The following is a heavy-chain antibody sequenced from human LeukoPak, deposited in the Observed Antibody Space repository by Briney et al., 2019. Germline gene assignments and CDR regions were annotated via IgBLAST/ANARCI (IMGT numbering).Heavy chain of an antibody. CDR1: GGSISSSSYY. Sequence: SETLSLTCTVSGGSISSSSYYWGWIRQPPGKGLEWIGSIYYSGSTYYNPSLKSRVTISVDTSKNQFSLKLSSVTAADTAVYYCARDNRYNWNDVGVDAFDIWGQGTMVTVSS. CDR2: IYYSGST. V-gene: IGHV4-39*07. J-gene: IGHJ3*02. CDR3: ARDNRYNWNDVGVDAFDI. D-gene: IGHD1-1*01.